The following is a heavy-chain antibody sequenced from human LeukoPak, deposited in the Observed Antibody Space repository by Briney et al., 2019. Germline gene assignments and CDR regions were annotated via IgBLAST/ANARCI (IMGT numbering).Heavy chain of an antibody. CDR2: INTDGSST. CDR3: ARDGEVRQGYNHFDY. J-gene: IGHJ4*02. V-gene: IGHV3-74*01. Sequence: GGSLRLSCAASGFTFSSYWMHWVPQAPGKGLVWVSRINTDGSSTSYADSVKGRLTISRDNAKNTLYLQMNSLRAEDTAVYYCARDGEVRQGYNHFDYWGQGTLVTVSS. CDR1: GFTFSSYW. D-gene: IGHD5-24*01.